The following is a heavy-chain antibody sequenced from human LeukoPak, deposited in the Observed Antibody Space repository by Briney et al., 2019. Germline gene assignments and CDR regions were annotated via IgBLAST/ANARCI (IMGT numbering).Heavy chain of an antibody. CDR3: ARQYYYDSSGPGDYFDY. CDR2: IYYSGST. Sequence: SQTLSLTCTVSGDSISSADYYWAWIRQPPGKGLEWIGYIYYSGSTNYNPSLKSRVTISVDTSKNQFSLKLSSVTAADTAVYYCARQYYYDSSGPGDYFDYWGQGTLVTVSS. J-gene: IGHJ4*02. D-gene: IGHD3-22*01. CDR1: GDSISSADYY. V-gene: IGHV4-61*05.